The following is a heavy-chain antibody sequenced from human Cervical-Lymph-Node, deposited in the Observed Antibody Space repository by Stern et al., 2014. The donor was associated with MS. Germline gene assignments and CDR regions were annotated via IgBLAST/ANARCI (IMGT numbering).Heavy chain of an antibody. D-gene: IGHD3-10*01. CDR2: IVPMFGPP. J-gene: IGHJ5*01. Sequence: QVQLMQSGAEVKKPGSSVKVSCKASGDTFSNLGINWLRQAPGQRLEWMGGIVPMFGPPNYAQKFLGRVTITEDRSTNTAHMELSTLTFDDTAVYYCARGRGDYDSNWFDSWGQETLVTVSS. CDR3: ARGRGDYDSNWFDS. V-gene: IGHV1-69*06. CDR1: GDTFSNLG.